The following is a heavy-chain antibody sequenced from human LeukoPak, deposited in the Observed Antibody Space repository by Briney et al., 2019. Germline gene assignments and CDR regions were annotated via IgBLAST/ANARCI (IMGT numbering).Heavy chain of an antibody. D-gene: IGHD3-10*01. J-gene: IGHJ4*02. CDR3: ARVRGRTSNGRITMVRGRFDY. Sequence: SETLSLTCAVYGGSFSGYYWNWIRQPPGKGLEWIGEINHSGSTNYNPSLKSRVTISVDTSKNQFSLKLSSVTAADTAVYYCARVRGRTSNGRITMVRGRFDYWGQGTLVTVSS. CDR1: GGSFSGYY. CDR2: INHSGST. V-gene: IGHV4-34*01.